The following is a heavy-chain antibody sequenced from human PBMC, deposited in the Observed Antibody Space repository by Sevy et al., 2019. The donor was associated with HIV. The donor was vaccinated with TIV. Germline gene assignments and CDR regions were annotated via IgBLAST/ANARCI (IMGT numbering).Heavy chain of an antibody. CDR3: VRAKFGSVLGDALDI. D-gene: IGHD6-25*01. V-gene: IGHV4-4*02. CDR1: GASITISTW. J-gene: IGHJ3*02. CDR2: IHHTGST. Sequence: SETLSLTCAVSGASITISTWWGWVRQPPGEGLEWIGEIHHTGSTNSNPSLKTRVTLSVDKSKNQFSLNLNSVTAADTAVYYCVRAKFGSVLGDALDIWGQGIMVTVSS.